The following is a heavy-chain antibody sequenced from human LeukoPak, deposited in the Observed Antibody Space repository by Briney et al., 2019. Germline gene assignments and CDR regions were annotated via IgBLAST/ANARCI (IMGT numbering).Heavy chain of an antibody. CDR2: IIPIFGTA. CDR1: GGTFSSYA. D-gene: IGHD3-3*01. V-gene: IGHV1-69*05. Sequence: GASVKVSCKASGGTFSSYAISWVRQAPGQGLEWMGRIIPIFGTANYAQKFQGRVTITTGESTSTAYMELSSLRSEDTAVYYCARGGFWFGSGYYYYFDYWGQGTLVTVSS. CDR3: ARGGFWFGSGYYYYFDY. J-gene: IGHJ4*02.